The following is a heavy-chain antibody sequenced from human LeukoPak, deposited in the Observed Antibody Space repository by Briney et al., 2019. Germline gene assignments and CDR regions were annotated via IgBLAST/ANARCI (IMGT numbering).Heavy chain of an antibody. CDR2: INHSGST. J-gene: IGHJ6*04. CDR1: GGSFSVYY. D-gene: IGHD2-8*01. Sequence: SDTLSLTCAVYGGSFSVYYWSWIRQPPGNGLEWIGEINHSGSTNYNPSIRSRVTISVDTSKNQFSLKLSSVTAADTAVYYCARISRPPALRFRYAYYYYSMDVWGKGTTVTVSS. CDR3: ARISRPPALRFRYAYYYYSMDV. V-gene: IGHV4-34*01.